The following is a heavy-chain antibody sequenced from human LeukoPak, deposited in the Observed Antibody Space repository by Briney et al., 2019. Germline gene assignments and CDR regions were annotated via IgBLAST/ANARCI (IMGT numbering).Heavy chain of an antibody. D-gene: IGHD5-12*01. CDR1: GYTFTNCA. CDR2: INTNTGNP. J-gene: IGHJ4*02. Sequence: ASVKVSCKASGYTFTNCALNWVRQAPGQGLEWMGWINTNTGNPTYAQGFTGRFVFSLDTSVSTAYLQISSLKAEDTAAYYCARPRGYSGYYYFDYWGQGTLVTVSS. CDR3: ARPRGYSGYYYFDY. V-gene: IGHV7-4-1*02.